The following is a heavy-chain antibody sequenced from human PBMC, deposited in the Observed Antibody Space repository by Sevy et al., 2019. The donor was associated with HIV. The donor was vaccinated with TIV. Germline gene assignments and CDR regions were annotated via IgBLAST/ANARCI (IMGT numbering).Heavy chain of an antibody. V-gene: IGHV1-8*01. D-gene: IGHD3-3*01. CDR3: AKGYYGFWSGYYYGMDV. CDR1: GYTFTSYD. Sequence: ASVKVSCKASGYTFTSYDINWVRQVTGQGLEWMGWMNPNSGKTGYAQTFQGRVIMTRNTSITTAYMELSSLKSDDTAVYYCAKGYYGFWSGYYYGMDVWGQGTTVTVSS. CDR2: MNPNSGKT. J-gene: IGHJ6*02.